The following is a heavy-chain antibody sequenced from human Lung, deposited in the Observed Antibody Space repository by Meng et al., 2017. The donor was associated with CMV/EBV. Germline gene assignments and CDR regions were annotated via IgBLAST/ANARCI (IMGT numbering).Heavy chain of an antibody. CDR3: AREPAAAGGDAFDI. CDR1: GGSISSYY. V-gene: IGHV4-59*01. J-gene: IGHJ3*02. Sequence: SETLSLXXTVSGGSISSYYWSWIRQPPGKGLEWIGYIYYSGRTNYNPSLKSRVTISVDTSKNQFSLKLSSVTAADTAVYYCAREPAAAGGDAFDIWGQGTXVTVSS. CDR2: IYYSGRT. D-gene: IGHD6-13*01.